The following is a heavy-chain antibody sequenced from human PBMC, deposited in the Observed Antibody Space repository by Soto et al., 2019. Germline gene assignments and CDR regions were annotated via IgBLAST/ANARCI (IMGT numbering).Heavy chain of an antibody. CDR1: GGSFSGYY. CDR2: INHSGST. D-gene: IGHD3-22*01. V-gene: IGHV4-34*01. CDR3: ARARRMDSSGYYYATYYYYGMDV. Sequence: PSETLSLTCAVYGGSFSGYYWSWIRQPPGKGLEWIGEINHSGSTNYNPSLKSRVTISVDTSKNQFSLKLSSVTAADTAVYYCARARRMDSSGYYYATYYYYGMDVWGQGTTVTVSS. J-gene: IGHJ6*02.